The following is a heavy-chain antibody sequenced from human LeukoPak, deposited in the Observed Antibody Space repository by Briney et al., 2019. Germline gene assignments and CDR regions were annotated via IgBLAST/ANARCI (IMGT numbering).Heavy chain of an antibody. J-gene: IGHJ6*03. Sequence: GRSLRLSCAASGFTFSSYAMHWVRQAPGKGLEWVAVISYDGSNKYYADSVKGRFTISRDNSKNTLYLQMNSLRAEDTAVYYCANLMTPTHHYYYYYMDVWGKGTTVTISS. CDR2: ISYDGSNK. D-gene: IGHD2-15*01. CDR1: GFTFSSYA. CDR3: ANLMTPTHHYYYYYMDV. V-gene: IGHV3-30*04.